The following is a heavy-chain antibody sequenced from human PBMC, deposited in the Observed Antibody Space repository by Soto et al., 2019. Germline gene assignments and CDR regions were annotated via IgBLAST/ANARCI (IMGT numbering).Heavy chain of an antibody. D-gene: IGHD4-17*01. CDR3: ARDYGDYLNWFDP. CDR1: GGSISSSSYY. CDR2: IYYSGST. V-gene: IGHV4-39*07. Sequence: SETLSLTCTVSGGSISSSSYYWGWIRQPPGKGLEWIGSIYYSGSTNYNPSLKSRVTISVDTSKNQFSLKLSSVTVADTAVYYCARDYGDYLNWFDPWGQGTLVTVSS. J-gene: IGHJ5*02.